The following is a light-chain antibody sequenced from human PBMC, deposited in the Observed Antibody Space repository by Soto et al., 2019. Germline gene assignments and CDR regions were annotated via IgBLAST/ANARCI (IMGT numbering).Light chain of an antibody. CDR3: QSYDRSLSGWV. CDR2: GNS. V-gene: IGLV1-40*01. J-gene: IGLJ3*02. CDR1: SSNIGAGYD. Sequence: QSVLTQPPSVSGAPGQRVTISCTGSSSNIGAGYDVHWYQQLPGTAPKLLIYGNSNRPSGVPDRFSGSKSGTSASLAITGLQAEEEAAYYCQSYDRSLSGWVFGGGTKVTVL.